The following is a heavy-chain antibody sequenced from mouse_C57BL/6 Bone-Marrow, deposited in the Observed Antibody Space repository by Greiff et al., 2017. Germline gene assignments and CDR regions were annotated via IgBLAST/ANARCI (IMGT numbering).Heavy chain of an antibody. CDR3: ARYGNYCGAMDY. CDR1: GYTFTSYW. V-gene: IGHV1-55*01. Sequence: QVQLQQPGAELVKPGASVKMSCKASGYTFTSYWITWVKQRPGQGLEWIGDIYPGSGSTNYNEKFKSKATLTVDTSSSTAYMQLSSLTSEDSAVYYCARYGNYCGAMDYWGQGTSVTVSS. CDR2: IYPGSGST. J-gene: IGHJ4*01. D-gene: IGHD2-1*01.